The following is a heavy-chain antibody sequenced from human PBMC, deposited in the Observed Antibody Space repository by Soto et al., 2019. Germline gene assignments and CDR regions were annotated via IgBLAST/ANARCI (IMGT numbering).Heavy chain of an antibody. D-gene: IGHD3-22*01. J-gene: IGHJ4*02. CDR3: AKPITMIENHFDY. Sequence: PGGSLRLSCAASGFTFSSYGMHWVRQAPGKGLEWVAVISYDGSNKYYADSVKGRFTISRDNSKNTLYLQMNSLRAEDTAVYYCAKPITMIENHFDYWGQGTLVTVSS. CDR2: ISYDGSNK. CDR1: GFTFSSYG. V-gene: IGHV3-30*18.